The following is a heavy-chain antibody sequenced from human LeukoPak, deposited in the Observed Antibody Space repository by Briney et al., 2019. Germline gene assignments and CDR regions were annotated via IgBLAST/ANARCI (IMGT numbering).Heavy chain of an antibody. D-gene: IGHD6-19*01. V-gene: IGHV4-39*01. J-gene: IGHJ6*02. Sequence: SETLSLTCTVSGGSIRSTSHYWGWVRQPPGKGLEWIGSIYYNGATYYNPSLKSRVTISVDTSKNQFSLKLTSVTAADTAVYYCARRPHTGYSGDWGPHDYYYGMNVWGQGTTVTVSS. CDR2: IYYNGAT. CDR3: ARRPHTGYSGDWGPHDYYYGMNV. CDR1: GGSIRSTSHY.